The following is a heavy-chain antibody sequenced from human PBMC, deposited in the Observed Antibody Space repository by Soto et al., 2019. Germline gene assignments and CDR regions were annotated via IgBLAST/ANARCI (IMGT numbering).Heavy chain of an antibody. CDR1: GGSISSYY. J-gene: IGHJ6*03. V-gene: IGHV4-59*01. D-gene: IGHD1-1*01. Sequence: ASETLSLTCTVSGGSISSYYWSWIRQPPGKGLEWIGYIYYSGSTNYNPSLKSRVTISVDTSKNQFSLKLSSVTAADTAVYYCARLLEISAYYYYMDVWGKGTTVTVSS. CDR2: IYYSGST. CDR3: ARLLEISAYYYYMDV.